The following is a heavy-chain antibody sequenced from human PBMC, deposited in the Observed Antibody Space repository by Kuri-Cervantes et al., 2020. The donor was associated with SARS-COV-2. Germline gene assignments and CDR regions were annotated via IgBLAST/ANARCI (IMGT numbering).Heavy chain of an antibody. V-gene: IGHV3-30*03. Sequence: GALRLSCAASGFTFSSYGMHWVRQAPGKGLEWVAVISYDGSNKYYADSVKGRFTISRDNSKNTLYLQMNSLRAEDTAVYYCARGSLYDFWSGYISYFDYWGQGTLVTVSS. CDR2: ISYDGSNK. D-gene: IGHD3-3*01. CDR1: GFTFSSYG. CDR3: ARGSLYDFWSGYISYFDY. J-gene: IGHJ4*02.